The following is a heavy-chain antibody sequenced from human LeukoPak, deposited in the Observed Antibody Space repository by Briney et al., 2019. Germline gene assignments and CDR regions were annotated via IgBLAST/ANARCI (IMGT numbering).Heavy chain of an antibody. CDR2: IYYSGST. D-gene: IGHD5-18*01. CDR1: GGSISSYY. CDR3: ASRPVYSYGYGGWFDP. J-gene: IGHJ5*02. V-gene: IGHV4-59*01. Sequence: SETLSLTCTVSGGSISSYYWSWIRQPPGKGLEWIGYIYYSGSTNYNPSLKSRVTISVDTSKNQFSLKLSSVTAADTAVYYCASRPVYSYGYGGWFDPWGQGTPVTVSS.